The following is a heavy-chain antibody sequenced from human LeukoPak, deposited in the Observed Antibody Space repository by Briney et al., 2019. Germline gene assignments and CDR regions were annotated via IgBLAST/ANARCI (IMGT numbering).Heavy chain of an antibody. CDR1: GFTFSSYW. Sequence: GGSLRLSCAASGFTFSSYWMSWVRQAPGKGLEWVANIKQDGSEKYYVDSVKGRFTISRDNAKNSLYLQMNSLRAEDTAVYYCARVPLVVVHYWYFDLWGRGTLVTVSS. V-gene: IGHV3-7*01. D-gene: IGHD3-22*01. J-gene: IGHJ2*01. CDR2: IKQDGSEK. CDR3: ARVPLVVVHYWYFDL.